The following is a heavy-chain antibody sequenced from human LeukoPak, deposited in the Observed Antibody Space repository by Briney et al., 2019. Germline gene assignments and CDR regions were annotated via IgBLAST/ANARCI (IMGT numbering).Heavy chain of an antibody. J-gene: IGHJ6*02. CDR3: ARARITMVRAPFYGMDV. CDR2: ISAYNGNT. V-gene: IGHV1-18*01. Sequence: ASVKVSCKASGYTFTSYGISWVRQAPGQGLEWMGWISAYNGNTNYAQKLQGRVTMTTDTSTSTAYMELRSLRSDDTAVYYCARARITMVRAPFYGMDVWGQGTTVTVSS. CDR1: GYTFTSYG. D-gene: IGHD3-10*01.